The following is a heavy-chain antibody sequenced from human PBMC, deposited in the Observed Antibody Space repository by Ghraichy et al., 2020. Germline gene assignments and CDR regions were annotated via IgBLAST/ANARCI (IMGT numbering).Heavy chain of an antibody. CDR2: IYYSGST. Sequence: TLSLTCTVSGGSISSGSYYWGWIRQPPGRGLEWIGSIYYSGSTYYNPSLKSRVTISVDTPKNQFSLKLSSVTAADTAVYYCASQQQLEIDYWGQGTLVTVSS. D-gene: IGHD6-13*01. J-gene: IGHJ4*02. CDR1: GGSISSGSYY. V-gene: IGHV4-39*01. CDR3: ASQQQLEIDY.